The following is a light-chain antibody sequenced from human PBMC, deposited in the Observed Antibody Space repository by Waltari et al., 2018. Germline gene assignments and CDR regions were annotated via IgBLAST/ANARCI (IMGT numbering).Light chain of an antibody. Sequence: DIVLTQAPGTLSLSPGERATLSCQARENVDSNELAWYQLKPGQAPMLLVYGASTRATGIPDRFSGGGSGTDFSLIISSLEPEDSAIYYCQQYAGSPRTFGQGTRVEIK. CDR2: GAS. CDR3: QQYAGSPRT. V-gene: IGKV3-20*01. J-gene: IGKJ1*01. CDR1: ENVDSNE.